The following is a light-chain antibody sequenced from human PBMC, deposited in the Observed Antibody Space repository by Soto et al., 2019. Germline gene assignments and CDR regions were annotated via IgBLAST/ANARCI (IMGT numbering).Light chain of an antibody. CDR1: QSVGTD. J-gene: IGKJ4*01. V-gene: IGKV3-11*01. Sequence: ALAQSPVALSLSPGERATLSCRASQSVGTDLAWYQQKPGQAPRLLIYDASNRATGIPVRFAGSGSGTDFALTISSLEPEDFVLYYCQHPPTSFGGGTKVDIK. CDR3: QHPPTS. CDR2: DAS.